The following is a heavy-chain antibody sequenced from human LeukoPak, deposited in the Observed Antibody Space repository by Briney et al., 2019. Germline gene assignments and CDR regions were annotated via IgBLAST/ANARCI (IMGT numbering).Heavy chain of an antibody. V-gene: IGHV1-18*01. CDR3: AREYYDSSGYYSLD. J-gene: IGHJ4*02. D-gene: IGHD3-22*01. CDR2: ISAYNGNT. Sequence: ASVKVSCKASGYTFTSYGISWVRQAPGQGLEWMGWISAYNGNTNYAQKLQGRVTMTTDTSTSTAYMELRSLKSDDTAVYYCAREYYDSSGYYSLDWGQGTLVTVSS. CDR1: GYTFTSYG.